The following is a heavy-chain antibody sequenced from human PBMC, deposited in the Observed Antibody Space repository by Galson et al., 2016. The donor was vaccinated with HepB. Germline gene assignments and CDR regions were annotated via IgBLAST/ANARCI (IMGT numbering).Heavy chain of an antibody. CDR3: ARRGGRDAFDF. Sequence: SLRLSCAASGFTFSSYAMSWVRQAPGKGLEWLSSISGSGGSTYYADSVKGRFTISRDNSKNTLYLQMNSLRAEDSAVYYCARRGGRDAFDFWGPGTMVRVSS. CDR1: GFTFSSYA. J-gene: IGHJ3*01. V-gene: IGHV3-23*01. CDR2: ISGSGGST. D-gene: IGHD3-16*01.